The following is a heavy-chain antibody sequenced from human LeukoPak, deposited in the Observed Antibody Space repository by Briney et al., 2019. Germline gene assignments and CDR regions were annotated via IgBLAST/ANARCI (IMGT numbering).Heavy chain of an antibody. CDR3: AKAYYYDSSGYIDY. J-gene: IGHJ4*02. D-gene: IGHD3-22*01. Sequence: GRSLRLSCAGSAFIFDDYAMHWVRQAPGKGLEWVSGISWNSGSIGYADSVKGRFTISRDNAKNSLFLQMNSRRGEDTAFYYCAKAYYYDSSGYIDYWGQGTLVTVSS. CDR1: AFIFDDYA. V-gene: IGHV3-9*01. CDR2: ISWNSGSI.